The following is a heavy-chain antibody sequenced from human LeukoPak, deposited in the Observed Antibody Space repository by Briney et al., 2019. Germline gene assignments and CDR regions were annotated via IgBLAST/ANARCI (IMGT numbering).Heavy chain of an antibody. CDR3: AKDITSLIN. CDR1: GFTFSSYA. D-gene: IGHD3-16*01. J-gene: IGHJ4*02. V-gene: IGHV3-23*01. CDR2: ISGSGGST. Sequence: GGSLRLSCAASGFTFSSYAMSWVRQAPGKGLEWVSAISGSGGSTYYADSGKGRLTISRDNSKNTMYLQMNSLRATATSVYYCAKDITSLINWGQGTLVTVSS.